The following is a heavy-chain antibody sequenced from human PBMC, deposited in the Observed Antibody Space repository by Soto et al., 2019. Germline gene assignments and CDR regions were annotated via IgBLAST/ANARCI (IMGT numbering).Heavy chain of an antibody. CDR2: IYYSGYT. CDR3: ARAGIGGYFSY. D-gene: IGHD3-16*01. J-gene: IGHJ4*02. CDR1: GGSFSTYY. Sequence: SETLSLTCTVSGGSFSTYYWSWIRQPPGKGLEWIGYIYYSGYTNYNPSLKSRVTISIDTSKNQFSLKLSSVTAADTAVFYCARAGIGGYFSYWGQGALVTVS. V-gene: IGHV4-59*01.